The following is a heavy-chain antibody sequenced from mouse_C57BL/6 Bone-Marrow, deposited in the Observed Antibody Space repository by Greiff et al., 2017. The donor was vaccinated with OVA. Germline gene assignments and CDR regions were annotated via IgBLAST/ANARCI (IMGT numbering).Heavy chain of an antibody. CDR3: TTGWPLDY. CDR2: IDPENGDT. CDR1: GFNIKDDY. V-gene: IGHV14-4*01. D-gene: IGHD1-1*02. Sequence: EVKLMESGAELVRPGASVKLSCTASGFNIKDDYMHWVKQRPEQGLEWIGWIDPENGDTEYASKFQGKATITADTSSNTAYLQLSSLTSEDTAVYYCTTGWPLDYWGQGTTLTVSS. J-gene: IGHJ2*01.